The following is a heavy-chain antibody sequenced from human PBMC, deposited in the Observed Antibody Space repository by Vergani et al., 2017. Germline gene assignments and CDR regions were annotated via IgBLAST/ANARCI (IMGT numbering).Heavy chain of an antibody. V-gene: IGHV1-69*02. CDR1: GGTFSSYT. D-gene: IGHD5-18*01. CDR2: IIPSLGIA. J-gene: IGHJ4*02. CDR3: ARGYRGGSRGLDY. Sequence: QVQLVQSGAEVKKPGSSVKVSCKASGGTFSSYTISWVRQAPGQGLEWMGRIIPSLGIANYAQKFQGRVTMTTDTSTSTAYMELRSLRSDDTAVYYCARGYRGGSRGLDYWGQGTLVTVSS.